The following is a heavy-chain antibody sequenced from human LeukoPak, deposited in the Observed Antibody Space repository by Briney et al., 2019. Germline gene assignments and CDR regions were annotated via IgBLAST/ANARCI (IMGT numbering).Heavy chain of an antibody. CDR3: AKDRPFFDY. CDR1: GFTFSSYG. CDR2: ISYDGSNK. Sequence: PGGSLRLSCAASGFTFSSYGTHWVRQAPGKGLEWVAVISYDGSNKYYADSVKGRFTISRDNSKNTLYLQMNSLRAEDTAVYYCAKDRPFFDYWGQGTLVTVSS. V-gene: IGHV3-30*18. J-gene: IGHJ4*02.